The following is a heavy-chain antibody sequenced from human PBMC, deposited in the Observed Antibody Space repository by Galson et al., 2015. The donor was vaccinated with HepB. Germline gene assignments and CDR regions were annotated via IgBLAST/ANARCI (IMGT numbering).Heavy chain of an antibody. CDR1: GFTFSNYW. CDR2: INSDGSST. D-gene: IGHD3-10*01. J-gene: IGHJ5*02. V-gene: IGHV3-74*01. CDR3: VRGSRSSMVRIQGGWFDP. Sequence: SLRLSCAASGFTFSNYWMHWVRQAPGKGLVWVSRINSDGSSTTYTDSVKGRFTLSRDNAKNTLHLQMNNLRAEDTAVYYCVRGSRSSMVRIQGGWFDPWGQGALVTVSS.